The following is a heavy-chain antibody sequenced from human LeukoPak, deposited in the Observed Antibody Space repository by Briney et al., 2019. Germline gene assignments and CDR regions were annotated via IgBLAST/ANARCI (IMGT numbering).Heavy chain of an antibody. CDR1: GGTFSTYA. Sequence: GASVKVSCKTSGGTFSTYAITWVRQTPGQGLEWMGGIIPMFGTANYAQKFQGRVTITADKSTSTAYMELSSLRSEDTAVYYCARDRVGENYYGAPFYYYYMDVWGKGTTVTVSS. V-gene: IGHV1-69*06. CDR2: IIPMFGTA. J-gene: IGHJ6*03. D-gene: IGHD3-10*01. CDR3: ARDRVGENYYGAPFYYYYMDV.